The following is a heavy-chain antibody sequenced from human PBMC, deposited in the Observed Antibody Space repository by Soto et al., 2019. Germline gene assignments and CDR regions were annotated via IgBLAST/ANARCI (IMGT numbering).Heavy chain of an antibody. Sequence: SETLSLTCTVSGGSISSYYWSWIRQPPGKGLEWIGYIYYSGSTNYNPSLKSRVTISVDTSKNQFSLKLSSVTAADTAVYYCASQDTAMDYGMDVWGQGSTVTVSS. V-gene: IGHV4-59*01. CDR3: ASQDTAMDYGMDV. D-gene: IGHD5-18*01. CDR1: GGSISSYY. J-gene: IGHJ6*02. CDR2: IYYSGST.